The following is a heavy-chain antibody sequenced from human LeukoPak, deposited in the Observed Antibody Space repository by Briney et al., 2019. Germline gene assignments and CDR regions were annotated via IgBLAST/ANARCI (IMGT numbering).Heavy chain of an antibody. J-gene: IGHJ4*02. CDR1: GSTFSSYA. D-gene: IGHD1-26*01. CDR3: AKGGNSGSYSPFDY. V-gene: IGHV3-23*01. CDR2: ISGSGGST. Sequence: GGSLRLSCAASGSTFSSYAMSWVRQAPGKGLEWVSAISGSGGSTYYADSVKGRFTISRDNSKNTLYLQMNSLRAEDTAVYYCAKGGNSGSYSPFDYWGQGTLVTVSS.